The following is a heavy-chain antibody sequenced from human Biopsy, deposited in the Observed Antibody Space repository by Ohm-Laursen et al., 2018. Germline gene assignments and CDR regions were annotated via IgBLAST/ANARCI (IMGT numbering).Heavy chain of an antibody. J-gene: IGHJ6*02. Sequence: ASVKVSCKASGYTFTSYGISWVRQAPGQGLEWMGWINTENGNTIYAQNLQGRVTMTADTSTSTAYTEVTSLRSDDTAVYYCARAKLEPVYYYYGMDVWGQGTMVTVSS. V-gene: IGHV1-18*01. D-gene: IGHD1-1*01. CDR3: ARAKLEPVYYYYGMDV. CDR2: INTENGNT. CDR1: GYTFTSYG.